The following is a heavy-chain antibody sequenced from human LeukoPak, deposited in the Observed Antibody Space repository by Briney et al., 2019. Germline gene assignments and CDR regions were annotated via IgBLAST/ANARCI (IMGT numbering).Heavy chain of an antibody. Sequence: GGSLRLSCAASGFTFSSYAISWVRQAPGKGLEWVSAISGSGGSTYYADSVKGRFTISRDNSKNTLYLQMNSLRAEDTAVYYCATSSRYFDWLKKGYFDYWGQGTLVTVSS. D-gene: IGHD3-9*01. V-gene: IGHV3-23*01. CDR3: ATSSRYFDWLKKGYFDY. J-gene: IGHJ4*02. CDR1: GFTFSSYA. CDR2: ISGSGGST.